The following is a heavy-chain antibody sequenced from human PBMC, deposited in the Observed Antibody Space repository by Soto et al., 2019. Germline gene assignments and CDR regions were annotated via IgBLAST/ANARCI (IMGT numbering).Heavy chain of an antibody. Sequence: GGSLRLSCAASGFTFSSYDMHWVRQATGKGLEWVSAIGTAGDTYYPGSVKGRFTISRENAKNSLYLQMNSLRAEDTAVYYCAITSGGDRDGFSFDYWGQGTLVTVSS. J-gene: IGHJ4*02. CDR3: AITSGGDRDGFSFDY. CDR2: IGTAGDT. D-gene: IGHD3-16*01. CDR1: GFTFSSYD. V-gene: IGHV3-13*01.